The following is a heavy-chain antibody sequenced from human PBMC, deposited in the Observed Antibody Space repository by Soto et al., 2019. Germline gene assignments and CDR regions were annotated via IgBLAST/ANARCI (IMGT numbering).Heavy chain of an antibody. CDR3: ARSLRATSPLTF. Sequence: GGSLRLSCEASGFTFTDYHMSWIRQAPGKGLEWVALISETGSHTAYTESVKGRFTISRDNARPSVFLQMNSLRSDDTAVYFCARSLRATSPLTFWGQGTPVTVSS. J-gene: IGHJ4*02. V-gene: IGHV3-11*06. CDR2: ISETGSHT. CDR1: GFTFTDYH. D-gene: IGHD7-27*01.